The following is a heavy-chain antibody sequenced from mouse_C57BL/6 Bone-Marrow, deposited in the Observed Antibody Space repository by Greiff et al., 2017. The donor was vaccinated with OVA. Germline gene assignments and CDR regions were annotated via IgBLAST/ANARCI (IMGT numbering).Heavy chain of an antibody. J-gene: IGHJ1*03. Sequence: VQLQQSGPGLVKPSQSLSLTCSVTGYSITSGYYWNWIRQFPGNKLEWMGYISYDGSNNYNPSLKNRISITRDTSKNQFFLKLNSVTTEDTATYYCVRTGTGRYFDVWGTGTTVTVSS. D-gene: IGHD4-1*01. V-gene: IGHV3-6*01. CDR1: GYSITSGYY. CDR3: VRTGTGRYFDV. CDR2: ISYDGSN.